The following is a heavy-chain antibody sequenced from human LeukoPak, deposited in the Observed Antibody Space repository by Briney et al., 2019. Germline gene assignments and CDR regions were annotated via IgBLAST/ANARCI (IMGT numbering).Heavy chain of an antibody. CDR3: AYMVRGVGIDP. CDR2: ISSSSSYT. V-gene: IGHV3-11*03. J-gene: IGHJ5*02. CDR1: GFTSSDYY. D-gene: IGHD3-10*01. Sequence: GGSLRLSCAASGFTSSDYYMSWIRQAPGKGLEWVSYISSSSSYTNYADSVKGRITISRDNAKNSLYLQMNSLRAEDTAVYYCAYMVRGVGIDPRGQGALVTVSS.